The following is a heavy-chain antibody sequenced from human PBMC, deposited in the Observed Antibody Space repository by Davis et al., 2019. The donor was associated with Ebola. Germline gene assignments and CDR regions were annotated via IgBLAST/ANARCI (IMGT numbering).Heavy chain of an antibody. CDR1: RYTLTRFA. CDR3: AGNSVTTRLDYYGMDV. D-gene: IGHD4-17*01. CDR2: INAGNGNT. J-gene: IGHJ6*02. Sequence: AASVKVSCQASRYTLTRFAIHWVRQAPGQRLEWMGCINAGNGNTIYSQNFQGRVTITRDTSASTVYMELSSLRSEDTTVYYCAGNSVTTRLDYYGMDVWGQGTTVTVSS. V-gene: IGHV1-3*01.